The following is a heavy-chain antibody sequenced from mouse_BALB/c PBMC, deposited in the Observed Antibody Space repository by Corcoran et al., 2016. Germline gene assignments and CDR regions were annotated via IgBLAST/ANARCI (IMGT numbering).Heavy chain of an antibody. CDR3: AQRGDYLDY. CDR1: GFSLSTSGMG. Sequence: QVNLKESGPGILQPSQTLSLTCSFSGFSLSTSGMGVSWIRQPSGKGLEWLAHIYWDDDKRYKPSLKSRLTISKDTPRNQVFLKITSVDTVDTATYYCAQRGDYLDYWGQGTTLTVSS. V-gene: IGHV8-12*01. J-gene: IGHJ2*01. CDR2: IYWDDDK.